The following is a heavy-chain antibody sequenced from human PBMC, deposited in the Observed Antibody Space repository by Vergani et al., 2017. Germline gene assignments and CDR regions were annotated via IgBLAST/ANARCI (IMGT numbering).Heavy chain of an antibody. CDR1: GFTSAGYA. J-gene: IGHJ4*02. CDR2: ISWNSNSI. V-gene: IGHV3-9*02. D-gene: IGHD2-2*01. CDR3: ASSKDPGTFDY. Sequence: EVQLEESGGGLVLPGRSLRLSCVASGFTSAGYAMHWVRQAPGKGLEWVSGISWNSNSIGYADSVKGRFTISRDNSKNTLYLQMNSLRAEDTAVYYCASSKDPGTFDYWGQGTLVTVSS.